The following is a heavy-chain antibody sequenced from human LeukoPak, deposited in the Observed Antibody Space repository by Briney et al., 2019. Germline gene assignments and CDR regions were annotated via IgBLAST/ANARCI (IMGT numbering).Heavy chain of an antibody. CDR2: ISYDGSNK. V-gene: IGHV3-30-3*01. D-gene: IGHD6-19*01. CDR3: ANSAAVAGPFDY. CDR1: GFTFSSYA. J-gene: IGHJ4*02. Sequence: GGSLRLSCAASGFTFSSYAMHWVRQAPGKGLEWVAVISYDGSNKYYADSVKGRFTISRDNSKNTLYLQMNSLRAEDTAVYYCANSAAVAGPFDYWGQGTLVTVSS.